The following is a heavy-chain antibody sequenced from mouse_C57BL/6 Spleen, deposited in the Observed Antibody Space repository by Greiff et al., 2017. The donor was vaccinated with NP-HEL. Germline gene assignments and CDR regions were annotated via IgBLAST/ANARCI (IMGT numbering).Heavy chain of an antibody. V-gene: IGHV1-74*01. J-gene: IGHJ2*01. D-gene: IGHD1-1*01. Sequence: QVQLKQPGAELVKPGASVKVSCKASGYTFTSYWMHWVKQRPGQGLEWIGRIHPSDSDTNYNQKFKGKATLTVDKSSSTAYMQLSSLTSEDSAVYYCAIPLYYYGSSYVDYWGQGTTLTVSS. CDR2: IHPSDSDT. CDR3: AIPLYYYGSSYVDY. CDR1: GYTFTSYW.